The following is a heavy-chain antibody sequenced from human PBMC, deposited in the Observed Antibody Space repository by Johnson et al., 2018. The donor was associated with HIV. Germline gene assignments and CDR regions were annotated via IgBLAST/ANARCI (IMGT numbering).Heavy chain of an antibody. V-gene: IGHV3-13*01. CDR2: IGIAGNT. CDR3: VREHRADESFDL. D-gene: IGHD1-14*01. J-gene: IGHJ3*01. CDR1: EFTCSAHD. Sequence: VQLVESGGGLVQPGGSLRLSCAASEFTCSAHDMHWVRQTAGKGLEWVSGIGIAGNTNYPGPVKGRFTISRENVKNFVYLQINSLTAGDTAVYYCVREHRADESFDLWGQGTMVTVSS.